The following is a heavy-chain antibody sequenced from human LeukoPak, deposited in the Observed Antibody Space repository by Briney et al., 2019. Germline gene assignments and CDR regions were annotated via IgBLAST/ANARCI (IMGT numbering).Heavy chain of an antibody. V-gene: IGHV1-69*13. J-gene: IGHJ6*02. CDR2: IIPIFGTA. D-gene: IGHD3-9*01. CDR1: GGTFSSYA. CDR3: AREGRDDILTGSPPGMDV. Sequence: GASVKVSCKASGGTFSSYAISWVRQAPGQGLEWMGGIIPIFGTANYTQKFQGRVTITADESTSTAYMELSSLRSEDTAVYYCAREGRDDILTGSPPGMDVWGQGTTVTVSS.